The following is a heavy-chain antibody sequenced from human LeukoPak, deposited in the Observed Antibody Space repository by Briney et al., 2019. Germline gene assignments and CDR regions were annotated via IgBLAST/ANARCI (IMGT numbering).Heavy chain of an antibody. CDR2: MSGNGGTT. J-gene: IGHJ4*02. CDR1: GFIFSSYA. V-gene: IGHV3-23*01. Sequence: PEGSLRLSCAASGFIFSSYAMSWVRKAPGKGLEWVSGMSGNGGTTYYADSVKGRFTISRDNSKNTLYLQMNNLRVEDTAVYYCARRDYYDSSGYSPLFDYWGQGTLVTVSS. D-gene: IGHD3-22*01. CDR3: ARRDYYDSSGYSPLFDY.